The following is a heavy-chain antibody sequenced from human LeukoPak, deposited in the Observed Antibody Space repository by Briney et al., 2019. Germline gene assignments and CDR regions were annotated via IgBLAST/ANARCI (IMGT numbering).Heavy chain of an antibody. CDR2: IVVGSGNT. CDR3: AAEVGSSGWDYFDY. Sequence: SVKVSCKASGFTFTSSAVQWVRQARGQRLEWIGWIVVGSGNTNYAQKFQERVTITRDTSTSTAYMELSSLRSEDTAVYYCAAEVGSSGWDYFDYWGQGTLVTVSS. J-gene: IGHJ4*02. V-gene: IGHV1-58*01. CDR1: GFTFTSSA. D-gene: IGHD6-19*01.